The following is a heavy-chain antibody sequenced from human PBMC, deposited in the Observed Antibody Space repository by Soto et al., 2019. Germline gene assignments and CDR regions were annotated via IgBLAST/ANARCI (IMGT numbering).Heavy chain of an antibody. CDR1: GVTFSSFS. CDR2: ILSSGGSI. V-gene: IGHV3-21*01. Sequence: EVQLVESGGGLVKPGGSLRLSCAASGVTFSSFSFNWVRQAPGKGLEWVSFILSSGGSIYYADSVKGRFTISRDNAKNSLSLQMNSMKDEDTAVYYCVRESGEQLVRRGFYYYYMDVWCKGTTVTVSS. D-gene: IGHD6-6*01. CDR3: VRESGEQLVRRGFYYYYMDV. J-gene: IGHJ6*03.